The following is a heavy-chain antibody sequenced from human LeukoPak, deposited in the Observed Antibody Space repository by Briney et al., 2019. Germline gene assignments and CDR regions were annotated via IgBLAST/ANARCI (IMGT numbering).Heavy chain of an antibody. J-gene: IGHJ5*02. D-gene: IGHD4-11*01. V-gene: IGHV4-39*01. Sequence: SETLSLTCTVSGGSISSSSYYWGWIRQPPGKGLEWIGSIYYSGSTYYNPSLKSRVTISVDTSKNQFSLKLSSVTAADTAVYYXXXHDRTDYSNYXXPWGXGTLVXXSS. CDR2: IYYSGST. CDR1: GGSISSSSYY. CDR3: XXHDRTDYSNYXXP.